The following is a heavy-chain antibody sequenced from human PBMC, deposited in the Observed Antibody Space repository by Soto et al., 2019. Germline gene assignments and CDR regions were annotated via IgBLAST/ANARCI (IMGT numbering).Heavy chain of an antibody. CDR3: ARGGGSDSFDY. CDR1: GASITYGGYS. D-gene: IGHD1-26*01. V-gene: IGHV4-30-2*01. J-gene: IGHJ4*02. CDR2: INHLETT. Sequence: SETLSLTCTVSGASITYGGYSWSWIRQTPGKGLEWIGYINHLETTFYNPSFESRLSLSIDRAKNQFSLNLNSMSAADRAVYFCARGGGSDSFDYWGQGILVTVSS.